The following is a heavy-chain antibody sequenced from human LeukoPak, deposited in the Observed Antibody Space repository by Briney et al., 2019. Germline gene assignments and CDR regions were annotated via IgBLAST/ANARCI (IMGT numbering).Heavy chain of an antibody. V-gene: IGHV1-18*01. CDR1: GYTFTSYG. Sequence: ASVKVSCKASGYTFTSYGISWVRQAPGQGLEWMGWISAYNGNTNYAQKLQGRVTMTTDTSTSTAYMELRSLRSDDTAVYYCARDSSYCGGDCYQEQLFDYWGQGTLVTLSS. CDR3: ARDSSYCGGDCYQEQLFDY. D-gene: IGHD2-21*02. CDR2: ISAYNGNT. J-gene: IGHJ4*02.